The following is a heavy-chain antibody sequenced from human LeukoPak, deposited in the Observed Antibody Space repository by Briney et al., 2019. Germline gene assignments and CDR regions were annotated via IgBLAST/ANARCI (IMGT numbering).Heavy chain of an antibody. Sequence: GGSLRLSCAASGFTFDDYGMSWVRQAPGKGPVWVAGINGNGGSRGYADSVKGRFTISRDNAKNSLYLQMNSLRAEDTALYYCARVRYYDCRPEGYYFDYWRQGPLVTVSS. CDR3: ARVRYYDCRPEGYYFDY. CDR2: INGNGGSR. V-gene: IGHV3-20*04. CDR1: GFTFDDYG. J-gene: IGHJ4*02. D-gene: IGHD3-22*01.